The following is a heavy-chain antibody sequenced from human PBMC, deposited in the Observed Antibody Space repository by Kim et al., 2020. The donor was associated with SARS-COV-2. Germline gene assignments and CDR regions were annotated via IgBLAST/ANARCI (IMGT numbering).Heavy chain of an antibody. CDR2: INPNDGST. CDR1: GNTFTNYY. J-gene: IGHJ6*02. Sequence: ASVKVSCKASGNTFTNYYRYWVRQAPGQGLEWMGIINPNDGSTNYAQKFRDRVTMNRDTSTNSVYMDLSRMRSEDTAVYYCGRERGHCSGGSCYPGYYGMDVWGQGTTVTVSS. D-gene: IGHD2-15*01. CDR3: GRERGHCSGGSCYPGYYGMDV. V-gene: IGHV1-46*01.